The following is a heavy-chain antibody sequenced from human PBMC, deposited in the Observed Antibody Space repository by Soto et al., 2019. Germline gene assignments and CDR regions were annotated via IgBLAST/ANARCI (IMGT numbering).Heavy chain of an antibody. Sequence: SETLSLTCTVSGGSISSSGSYWGWIRQPPGKGLEWIGSISHTGSTSYNPSLKGRVTMSVDKSKNQFSLKLSSVTAADMAVYYCARAVAPYLGTWFDPWGQGTLVTVSS. CDR1: GGSISSSGSY. J-gene: IGHJ5*02. CDR2: ISHTGST. V-gene: IGHV4-30-2*01. D-gene: IGHD3-16*01. CDR3: ARAVAPYLGTWFDP.